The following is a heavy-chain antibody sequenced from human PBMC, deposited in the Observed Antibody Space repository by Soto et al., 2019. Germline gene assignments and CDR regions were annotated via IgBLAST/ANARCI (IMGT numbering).Heavy chain of an antibody. CDR2: IIPIFGTA. J-gene: IGHJ5*02. V-gene: IGHV1-69*01. CDR3: ARDPAYSSSWYVGWFDP. D-gene: IGHD6-13*01. CDR1: GGTFSSYA. Sequence: QVQLVQSGAEVKKPGSSVKVSCKASGGTFSSYAISWVRQAPGQGLEWMGGIIPIFGTANYAQKFQGRVTITADASTSTAYMELRSLRSEDTAVYYCARDPAYSSSWYVGWFDPWGQGTLVTFSS.